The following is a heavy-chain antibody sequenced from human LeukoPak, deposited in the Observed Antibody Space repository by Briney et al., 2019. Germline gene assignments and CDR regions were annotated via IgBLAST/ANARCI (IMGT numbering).Heavy chain of an antibody. V-gene: IGHV4-39*01. CDR1: GGSISSSPHY. D-gene: IGHD4-17*01. CDR2: IYSSGST. CDR3: ARHLHDDHGDPNWFDP. J-gene: IGHJ5*02. Sequence: PSETLSLTCTVSGGSISSSPHYWGWIRQPPGKGLEWIGSIYSSGSTYHNPSLKSRVTISVDTSKNQFSLKLSSVTAADTAVYYCARHLHDDHGDPNWFDPWGQGTLVTVSS.